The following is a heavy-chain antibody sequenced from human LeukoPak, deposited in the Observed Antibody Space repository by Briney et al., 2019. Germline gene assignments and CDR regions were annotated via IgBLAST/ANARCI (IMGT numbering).Heavy chain of an antibody. V-gene: IGHV4-30-2*01. CDR1: GDSISSGDYY. D-gene: IGHD3-3*01. Sequence: SETLSLTCTVSGDSISSGDYYWTWIRQPPGKGPECIGYIYHSGTTYYNPAVKSRVTISLDTSKNQFSLKLSSVTAADTAVYYCARAMGVVNYYMDVWGKGTTVTVSS. J-gene: IGHJ6*03. CDR3: ARAMGVVNYYMDV. CDR2: IYHSGTT.